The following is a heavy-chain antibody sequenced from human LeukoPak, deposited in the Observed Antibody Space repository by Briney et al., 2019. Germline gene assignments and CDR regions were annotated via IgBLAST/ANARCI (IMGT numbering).Heavy chain of an antibody. J-gene: IGHJ6*02. D-gene: IGHD6-19*01. Sequence: ASVKVSCKASGGTFSSYAISWVRQAPGQGLEWMGRIIPIFGIANYAQKFQGGVTITADKSTSTAYMELSSLRSEDTAVYYRARDTSPLAVLYYYYGMDVWGQGTTVTVSS. CDR1: GGTFSSYA. V-gene: IGHV1-69*04. CDR2: IIPIFGIA. CDR3: ARDTSPLAVLYYYYGMDV.